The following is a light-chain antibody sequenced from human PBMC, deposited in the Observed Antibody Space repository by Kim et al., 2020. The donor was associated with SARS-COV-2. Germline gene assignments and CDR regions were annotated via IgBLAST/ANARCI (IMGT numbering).Light chain of an antibody. CDR3: QQSSMTPYT. Sequence: DIQMTQSPSSLSASVGDRVTITCRASQNIKMYLNWYQKKPGKAPKVLIYAASSLQSGVPSRFSGSGSEIDFTLTITSLQPEDFATYYCQQSSMTPYTFGQGTMLEI. CDR1: QNIKMY. CDR2: AAS. V-gene: IGKV1-39*01. J-gene: IGKJ2*01.